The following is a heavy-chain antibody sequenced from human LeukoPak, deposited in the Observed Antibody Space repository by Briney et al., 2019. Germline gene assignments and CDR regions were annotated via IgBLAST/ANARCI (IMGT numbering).Heavy chain of an antibody. CDR1: GFTFSSYS. CDR2: ISPCSTYI. J-gene: IGHJ4*02. CDR3: ARVEWELRTNDY. V-gene: IGHV3-21*06. D-gene: IGHD1-26*01. Sequence: PRGSLRLSCAASGFTFSSYSMNWVRQAPGKGLEWVSSISPCSTYIYYADSVKGRFIISRDNAKNSLYLQMNSLRAEDTAVYYCARVEWELRTNDYWGQGTLVTVSS.